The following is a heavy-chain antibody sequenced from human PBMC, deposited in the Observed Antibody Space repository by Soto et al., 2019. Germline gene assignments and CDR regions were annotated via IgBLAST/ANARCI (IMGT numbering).Heavy chain of an antibody. V-gene: IGHV3-23*01. J-gene: IGHJ4*02. CDR2: IRGSATTT. CDR3: GPDTLDY. CDR1: GFTFSNYA. Sequence: GGSLRLSCVASGFTFSNYAMSWVRQAPGKGLEWVSAIRGSATTTYYADSVKGRFTISRDNSKNTLYLQMNSLRVEDTAVYYCGPDTLDYWGQGTLVTVSS.